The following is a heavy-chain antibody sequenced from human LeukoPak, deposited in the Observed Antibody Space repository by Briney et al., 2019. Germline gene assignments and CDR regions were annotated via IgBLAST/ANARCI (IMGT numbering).Heavy chain of an antibody. CDR3: ARAARVWSGYDY. J-gene: IGHJ4*02. CDR1: GFTFSSYS. CDR2: ISSSSSYI. D-gene: IGHD3-3*01. Sequence: GGSLRLSCAASGFTFSSYSMNWVRQAPGKGLEWVSSISSSSSYIYYADSVKGRFTISRDNAKNSLYLQMNSLRAEDTAVYYCARAARVWSGYDYWGQGTLVTVSS. V-gene: IGHV3-21*01.